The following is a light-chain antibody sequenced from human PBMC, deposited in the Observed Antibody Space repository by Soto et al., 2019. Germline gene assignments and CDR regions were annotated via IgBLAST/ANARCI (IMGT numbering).Light chain of an antibody. V-gene: IGKV1-5*01. CDR2: GAS. Sequence: DIQMTQSPSALFAYIRDRVTITCRASQAISRWLAWYQQKPGKAPKLLVYGASSLERGVPSRFSGSGSGTEFTLTISSLQPDDFATYYCQQYNSYDVWTFGQGTKVDIK. CDR3: QQYNSYDVWT. J-gene: IGKJ1*01. CDR1: QAISRW.